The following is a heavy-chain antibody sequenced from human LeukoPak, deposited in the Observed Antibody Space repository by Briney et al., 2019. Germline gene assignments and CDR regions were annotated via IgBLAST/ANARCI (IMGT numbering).Heavy chain of an antibody. J-gene: IGHJ4*02. V-gene: IGHV3-23*01. CDR2: ISGSGGNT. CDR1: GFTFSSYA. D-gene: IGHD2-8*01. CDR3: AKEYCSNSVCHSLDY. Sequence: GGSLRLSCAASGFTFSSYAMSWVRQAPGKGLEWVSVISGSGGNTYYADSVKGRFTISRDNSKNTLYLQMNSLRAEDTAVYYCAKEYCSNSVCHSLDYWGQGTLVTVSS.